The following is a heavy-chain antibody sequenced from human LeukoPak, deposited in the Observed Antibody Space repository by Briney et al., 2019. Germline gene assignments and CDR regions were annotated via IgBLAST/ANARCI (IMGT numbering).Heavy chain of an antibody. D-gene: IGHD2-15*01. CDR3: ARVGYCSGGSCYSQGWFDP. CDR1: GYTFNGYY. Sequence: ASVKVSCKASGYTFNGYYMHWVRQAPGQGLEWMGWINPNSGGTNYAQKFQGRVTMTRDTSISTAYMELSRLRSDDTAVYYCARVGYCSGGSCYSQGWFDPWGQGTLVTVSS. J-gene: IGHJ5*02. CDR2: INPNSGGT. V-gene: IGHV1-2*02.